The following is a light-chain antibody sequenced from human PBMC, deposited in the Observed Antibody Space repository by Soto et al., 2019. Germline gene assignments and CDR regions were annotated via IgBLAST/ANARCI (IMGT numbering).Light chain of an antibody. J-gene: IGKJ5*01. Sequence: DIQFTQAPSLLSASVGDRVTLIWRASQGISRYLDWYQQKPGKALKLLIYAASTLQSGVRSRFSGSGSGTEFTLTISSLQSEDFAVYYCQQYNNWSFGQGTRLEIK. V-gene: IGKV1-9*01. CDR1: QGISRY. CDR2: AAS. CDR3: QQYNNWS.